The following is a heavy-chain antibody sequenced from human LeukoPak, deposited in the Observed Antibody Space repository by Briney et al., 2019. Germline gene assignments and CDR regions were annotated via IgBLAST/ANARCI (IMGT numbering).Heavy chain of an antibody. J-gene: IGHJ4*01. CDR2: ISGYDGNR. D-gene: IGHD3-16*01. Sequence: GASVKVSCKTSGYSFSSHGISWVRQAPGQGLEWMGWISGYDGNRKYAQKVQGRVTMTTDTSTSTAYMELRSLRSDDTAVYFCARGWGSPPAYWGQGTPGIV. CDR3: ARGWGSPPAY. V-gene: IGHV1-18*01. CDR1: GYSFSSHG.